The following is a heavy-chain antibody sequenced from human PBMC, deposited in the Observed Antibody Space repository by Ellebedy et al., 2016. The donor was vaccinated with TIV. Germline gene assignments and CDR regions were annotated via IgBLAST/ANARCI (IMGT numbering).Heavy chain of an antibody. CDR2: ISRSSSSI. J-gene: IGHJ4*02. V-gene: IGHV3-21*01. Sequence: GGSLRLSXAATGFTFSSHAMNWVRQAPGKGLEWVSSISRSSSSIYYADSVRGRFTVSRDNARNSLHLQMNSLRAEDTGVYFCARGRRGTETTIYWGQGALVTVSS. CDR3: ARGRRGTETTIY. CDR1: GFTFSSHA. D-gene: IGHD4-17*01.